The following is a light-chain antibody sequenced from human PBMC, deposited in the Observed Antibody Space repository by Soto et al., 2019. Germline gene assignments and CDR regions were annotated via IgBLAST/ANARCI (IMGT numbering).Light chain of an antibody. Sequence: DIQMTQSSSTLSASVGDRVTISCRASQSISGWLAWYQQKPGKAPNLLIYDASSLEGGVPSRFSGSGSGTEFTLTISSLQPADFATYYCQQYSSYSPTFGQGTKVEIK. J-gene: IGKJ1*01. V-gene: IGKV1-5*01. CDR2: DAS. CDR1: QSISGW. CDR3: QQYSSYSPT.